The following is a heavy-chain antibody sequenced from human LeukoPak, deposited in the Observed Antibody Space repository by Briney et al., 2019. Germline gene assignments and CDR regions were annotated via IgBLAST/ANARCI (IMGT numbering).Heavy chain of an antibody. CDR2: ISYDGSNK. Sequence: PGGPLRLSCAASGLTFSSYGMHWVRQAPGKGLEWVAVISYDGSNKYYADSVKGRFTISRDNSKNTLYLQMNSLRAEDTAVYYCAKAGRDGYNHFDYWGQGTLVTVSS. D-gene: IGHD5-24*01. CDR1: GLTFSSYG. CDR3: AKAGRDGYNHFDY. V-gene: IGHV3-30*18. J-gene: IGHJ4*02.